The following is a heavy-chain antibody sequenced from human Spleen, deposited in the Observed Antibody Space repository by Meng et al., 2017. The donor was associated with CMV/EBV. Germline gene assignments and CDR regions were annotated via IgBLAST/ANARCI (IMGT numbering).Heavy chain of an antibody. CDR3: ARDLAIVGATFDY. Sequence: LKISCVASAFTFNSYSMHWVRQAPGKGLEWVAFISYDSNKKDYTDSVKGRLTISRDNAKNSLYLQMNSLRDEDTAVYYCARDLAIVGATFDYWGQGTLVTVSS. J-gene: IGHJ4*02. CDR2: ISYDSNKK. D-gene: IGHD1-26*01. V-gene: IGHV3-30*04. CDR1: AFTFNSYS.